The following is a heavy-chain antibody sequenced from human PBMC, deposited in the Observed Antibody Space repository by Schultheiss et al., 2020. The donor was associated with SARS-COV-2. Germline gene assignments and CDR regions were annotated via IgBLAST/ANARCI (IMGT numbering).Heavy chain of an antibody. CDR3: ARGLDRARNYYYGMDV. D-gene: IGHD5-18*01. Sequence: ASVKVSCKASGYTFTSYDINWVRQAPGQGLEWMGWINPNSGGTNYAQKFQGRVTMTRDTSISTAYMELSRLRSDDTAVYYCARGLDRARNYYYGMDVWGQGTTVTVSS. CDR1: GYTFTSYD. J-gene: IGHJ6*02. V-gene: IGHV1-2*02. CDR2: INPNSGGT.